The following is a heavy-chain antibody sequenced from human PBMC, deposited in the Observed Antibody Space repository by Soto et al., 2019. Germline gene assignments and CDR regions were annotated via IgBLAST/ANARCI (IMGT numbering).Heavy chain of an antibody. J-gene: IGHJ6*02. Sequence: QVQLVQSAAEVKKPGSSVKVSCKASGGTLSNYAFTWVRQAPGQGLEWMGGIIPIFNTANYAKNFQGRVTITAEESTSQAYMAMNSRRSEDTAVYYCARVLPPDYVGNYNNGMDVWAQGTTMTVSS. V-gene: IGHV1-69*01. CDR2: IIPIFNTA. D-gene: IGHD4-17*01. CDR3: ARVLPPDYVGNYNNGMDV. CDR1: GGTLSNYA.